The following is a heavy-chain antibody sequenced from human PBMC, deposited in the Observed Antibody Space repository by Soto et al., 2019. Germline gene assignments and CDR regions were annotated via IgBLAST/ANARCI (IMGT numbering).Heavy chain of an antibody. CDR1: DFIVGRNF. CDR3: ASGFCRGGTCNRHLES. CDR2: IYSGGNT. D-gene: IGHD1-1*01. J-gene: IGHJ5*02. Sequence: GGSLRRSCAGTDFIVGRNFMTWFRQAPGKGLERVAVIYSGGNTHHADSVKGRFTTSRDTSKNTLYLQMNSLRVEDTALYYCASGFCRGGTCNRHLESWGQGTLVTVSS. V-gene: IGHV3-66*01.